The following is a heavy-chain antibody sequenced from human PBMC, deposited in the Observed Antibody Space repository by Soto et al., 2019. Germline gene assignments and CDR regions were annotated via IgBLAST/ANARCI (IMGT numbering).Heavy chain of an antibody. J-gene: IGHJ4*02. CDR1: GGSFSGYY. CDR3: ARGPTSLGNIEYYFDY. V-gene: IGHV4-34*01. Sequence: QVQLQQWGAGLLKPSETLSLTCAVYGGSFSGYYWSWIRQPPGKGLEWIGEINHSGSTNYNPSLKSRVTISVDTSKNQFSLKLSSVTAADTAVYYCARGPTSLGNIEYYFDYWGQGTLVTVSS. CDR2: INHSGST. D-gene: IGHD3-16*01.